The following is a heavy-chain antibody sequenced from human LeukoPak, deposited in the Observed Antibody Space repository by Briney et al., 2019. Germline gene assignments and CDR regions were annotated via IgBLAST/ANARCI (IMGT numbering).Heavy chain of an antibody. V-gene: IGHV3-30*02. CDR1: GFTFSSYG. Sequence: GGSLRLSCAASGFTFSSYGMHWVRQAPGKGLEWVAFIRYDGSNKYYADSVKGRFTISRDNAKKSLYLQMNSLRAEDTAVYYCARDLSVWSTTYLFDYWGQGTLVTVSS. J-gene: IGHJ4*02. CDR3: ARDLSVWSTTYLFDY. CDR2: IRYDGSNK. D-gene: IGHD1-1*01.